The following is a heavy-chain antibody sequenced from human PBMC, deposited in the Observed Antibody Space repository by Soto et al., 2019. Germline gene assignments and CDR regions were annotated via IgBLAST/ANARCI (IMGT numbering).Heavy chain of an antibody. CDR2: ISSNGRGT. CDR3: ARSPGYYYDTSGYSDY. J-gene: IGHJ4*02. Sequence: GGSLRLSCAASGFTFSSYAMHWVRQAPEKGLEYVSAISSNGRGTYYANSVKGRFTISRDNSKNTLYLQMGSLRAEDMAVYYCARSPGYYYDTSGYSDYWGQGTLVTVSS. CDR1: GFTFSSYA. V-gene: IGHV3-64*01. D-gene: IGHD3-22*01.